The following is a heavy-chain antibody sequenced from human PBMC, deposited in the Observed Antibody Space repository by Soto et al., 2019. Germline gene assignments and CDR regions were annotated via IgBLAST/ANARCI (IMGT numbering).Heavy chain of an antibody. CDR1: GFTVSSNY. V-gene: IGHV3-53*01. D-gene: IGHD3-22*01. CDR3: ARDLIIPYYDSSGYHLV. J-gene: IGHJ4*02. CDR2: IYSGGST. Sequence: PGGSLRLSCAASGFTVSSNYMSWVRQAPGKGLEWVSVIYSGGSTYYADSVKGRFTISRDNSKNTLYLQMNSLRAEDTAVYYCARDLIIPYYDSSGYHLVWGQGTLVTVSS.